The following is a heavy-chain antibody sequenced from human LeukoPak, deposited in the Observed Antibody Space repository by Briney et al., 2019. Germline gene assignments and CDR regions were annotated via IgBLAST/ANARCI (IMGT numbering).Heavy chain of an antibody. V-gene: IGHV3-48*03. D-gene: IGHD6-19*01. Sequence: GGSLRLSCAASGFTFSSYEMNWVRQAPGKGLEWVSYISSSGSTIYYADSVKGRFTISRDNAKNSLYLQMNSLRAEDTAVYYCAVEQWLVGNYWGQGTLVTVSS. J-gene: IGHJ4*02. CDR2: ISSSGSTI. CDR1: GFTFSSYE. CDR3: AVEQWLVGNY.